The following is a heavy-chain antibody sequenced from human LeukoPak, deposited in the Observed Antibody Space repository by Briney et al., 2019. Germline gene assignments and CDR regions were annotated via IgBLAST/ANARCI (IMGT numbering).Heavy chain of an antibody. D-gene: IGHD2-2*01. J-gene: IGHJ6*02. Sequence: SETLSLTCAVYGGSFSGYYRSWIRQPPGKGLEWIGEINHSGSTNYNPSLKSRVTISVDTSKNQFSLKLSSVTAADTAVYYCARYCSSTSCSDYYYYGMDVWGQGTTVTVSS. CDR3: ARYCSSTSCSDYYYYGMDV. V-gene: IGHV4-34*01. CDR2: INHSGST. CDR1: GGSFSGYY.